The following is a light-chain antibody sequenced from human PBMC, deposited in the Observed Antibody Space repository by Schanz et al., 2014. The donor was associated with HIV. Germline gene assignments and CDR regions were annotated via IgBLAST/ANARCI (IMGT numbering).Light chain of an antibody. Sequence: DIQMTQSPSPLSASVGDTVTITCRASQDIRADLGWYQQKPGRAPKRLIYGASSLQSGVPSRFSASGSETDFTLTISSLQPDDYGTYYCLQYHAYPWTFGQGTNVDVK. V-gene: IGKV1-17*01. CDR1: QDIRAD. J-gene: IGKJ1*01. CDR3: LQYHAYPWT. CDR2: GAS.